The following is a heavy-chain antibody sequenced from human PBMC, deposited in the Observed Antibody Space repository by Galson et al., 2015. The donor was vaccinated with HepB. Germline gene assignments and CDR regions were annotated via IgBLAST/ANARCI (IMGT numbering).Heavy chain of an antibody. CDR2: IYSGGST. CDR1: GFTVSSNY. J-gene: IGHJ4*02. V-gene: IGHV3-53*04. Sequence: SLRLSCAASGFTVSSNYMSWVRQAPGKGLEWVSVIYSGGSTYYADSLKSRFTISRHNSKNTLYLQMNSLRAEDTAVYYCVVSGSTYFDYWGQGTLVTVSS. CDR3: VVSGSTYFDY. D-gene: IGHD6-13*01.